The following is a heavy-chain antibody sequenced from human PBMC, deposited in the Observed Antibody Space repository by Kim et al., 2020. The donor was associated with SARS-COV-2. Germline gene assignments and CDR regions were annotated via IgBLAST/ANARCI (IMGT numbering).Heavy chain of an antibody. D-gene: IGHD6-13*01. Sequence: GGSLRLSCTASGFTFGDYAMSWFRQAPGKGLEWVGFIRSKAYGGTTEYAASVRGRFTISRDDSKSIAYLQMNSLKTEDTAVYYCTRDGLSSSWYGEIDSWGQGTLVTVSS. CDR2: IRSKAYGGTT. CDR3: TRDGLSSSWYGEIDS. CDR1: GFTFGDYA. J-gene: IGHJ4*02. V-gene: IGHV3-49*03.